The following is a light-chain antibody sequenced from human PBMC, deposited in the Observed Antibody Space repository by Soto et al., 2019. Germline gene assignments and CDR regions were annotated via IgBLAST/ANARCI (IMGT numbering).Light chain of an antibody. V-gene: IGKV1-12*01. J-gene: IGKJ3*01. Sequence: DLQMTQSPSSVSASVGDRVTMSCRASQSISSWLAWYQQKPGKGPKLLIYGASSLQSGVPSRFSGSGSGTDFTLTISSLQPEDFATYFCQQADSFLFTFGPGTKVVTK. CDR2: GAS. CDR3: QQADSFLFT. CDR1: QSISSW.